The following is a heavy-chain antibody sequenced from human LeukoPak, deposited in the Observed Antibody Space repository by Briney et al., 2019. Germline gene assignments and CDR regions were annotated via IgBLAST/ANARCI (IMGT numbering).Heavy chain of an antibody. D-gene: IGHD1-1*01. V-gene: IGHV1-18*01. CDR3: ARARHDRFYGMDV. CDR1: GYTFTSYG. Sequence: GASLKLSCRASGYTFTSYGMSWVRQAPGQGLEGLGWISAYNGNTNYAQKLQGRVAKTTDTSTSTAYMELRSLRSDDTAVYYCARARHDRFYGMDVWGQGTSVTVSS. CDR2: ISAYNGNT. J-gene: IGHJ6*02.